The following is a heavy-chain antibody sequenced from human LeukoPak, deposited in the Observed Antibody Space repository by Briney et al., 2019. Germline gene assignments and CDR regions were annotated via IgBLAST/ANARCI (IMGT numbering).Heavy chain of an antibody. Sequence: PSETLSLTCTVSGGSISSYYWSWIRQPPGKGLEWIGYIYYSGSTNYNPSLKSRVTISVDTSKNQFSLKLSSVTAADTAVYYCARGWLRTPYYFDYWGQGILVTVSS. D-gene: IGHD5-12*01. CDR3: ARGWLRTPYYFDY. V-gene: IGHV4-59*01. J-gene: IGHJ4*02. CDR2: IYYSGST. CDR1: GGSISSYY.